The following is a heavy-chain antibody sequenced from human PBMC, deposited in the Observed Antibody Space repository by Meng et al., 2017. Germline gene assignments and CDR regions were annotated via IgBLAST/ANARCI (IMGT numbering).Heavy chain of an antibody. Sequence: QVPPVQSGAEVKKPGASRKVSCKPSGYNFPDYYIHWVRQAPGQGLEWMGRIDPKNGDTHYAQKFQGRVTMTGDTSISTAYMDLSGLRSDDTAVYYCARDEDISAAGKLFGDYWGQGTLVTVSS. CDR1: GYNFPDYY. V-gene: IGHV1-2*06. CDR3: ARDEDISAAGKLFGDY. CDR2: IDPKNGDT. D-gene: IGHD6-13*01. J-gene: IGHJ4*02.